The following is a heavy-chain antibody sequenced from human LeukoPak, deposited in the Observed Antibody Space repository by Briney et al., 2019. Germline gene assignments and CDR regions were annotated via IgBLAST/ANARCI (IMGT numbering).Heavy chain of an antibody. D-gene: IGHD3-3*02. CDR3: AKDLAY. V-gene: IGHV3-7*01. CDR1: GLIFSNYW. CDR2: IREDGSDK. Sequence: GGSLRLSCAGSGLIFSNYWMSWVRQAPGKGLEWVANIREDGSDKYYVDSVKGRFTISRDNAKSSLYLQMNSLRAEDTAVYYCAKDLAYWGQGTLVTVSS. J-gene: IGHJ4*02.